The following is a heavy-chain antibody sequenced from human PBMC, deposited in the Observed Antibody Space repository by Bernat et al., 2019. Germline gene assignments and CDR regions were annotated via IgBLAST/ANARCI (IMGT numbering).Heavy chain of an antibody. V-gene: IGHV3-49*04. Sequence: EVQLVESGGGLVQPGRSLRLSCTASGFTFGDYAMSWVRQAPGKGLEWGGFIRSKAYGGTTEYAASVKGRFTISRDDSKSIAYLQMNSLKNEDTAVYYCTRDPMTTVTGYYYYYYMDVWGKGTTVTVSS. CDR3: TRDPMTTVTGYYYYYYMDV. CDR2: IRSKAYGGTT. CDR1: GFTFGDYA. D-gene: IGHD4-17*01. J-gene: IGHJ6*03.